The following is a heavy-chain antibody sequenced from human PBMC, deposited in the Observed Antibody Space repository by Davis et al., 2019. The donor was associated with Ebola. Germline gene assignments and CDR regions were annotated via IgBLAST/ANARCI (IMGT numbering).Heavy chain of an antibody. CDR1: GFTFSSFP. CDR3: ARDSDDYSFDY. V-gene: IGHV3-23*01. D-gene: IGHD4-11*01. CDR2: ISDSGDST. J-gene: IGHJ4*02. Sequence: GESLKISCAASGFTFSSFPMSWVRQAPGKGLEWVSAISDSGDSTYYADSVKGRFTISRDNSKNTLYLQMNSLRPEDTAVYYCARDSDDYSFDYWGQGTLVTVSS.